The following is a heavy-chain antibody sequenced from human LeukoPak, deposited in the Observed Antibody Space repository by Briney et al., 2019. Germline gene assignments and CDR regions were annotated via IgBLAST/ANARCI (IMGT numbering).Heavy chain of an antibody. CDR2: IYHSRST. J-gene: IGHJ4*02. Sequence: ASETLSLTCAVSGGSISSGGYSWSWIRQPPGKGLEWIGYIYHSRSTYYNPSLKSRVTISVDRSKNPFSLKLSSVTAADTAVYYCASSITIFGVVQGGFDYWGQGTLVTV. D-gene: IGHD3-3*01. V-gene: IGHV4-30-2*01. CDR1: GGSISSGGYS. CDR3: ASSITIFGVVQGGFDY.